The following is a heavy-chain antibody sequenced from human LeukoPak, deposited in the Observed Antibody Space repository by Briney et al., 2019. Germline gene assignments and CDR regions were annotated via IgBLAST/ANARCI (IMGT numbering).Heavy chain of an antibody. V-gene: IGHV3-23*01. CDR1: AFTFSSYA. CDR2: ISGGGGST. CDR3: SKGSGINHYHWIDP. Sequence: GGSLRLSCAASAFTFSSYAMNSVRQAPGKGLGWVSGISGGGGSTSYADSVKGRYTISRDNTKNTLYLQMDSLRAEDTALYYCSKGSGINHYHWIDPWGQGTLVTVSS. J-gene: IGHJ5*02. D-gene: IGHD1-14*01.